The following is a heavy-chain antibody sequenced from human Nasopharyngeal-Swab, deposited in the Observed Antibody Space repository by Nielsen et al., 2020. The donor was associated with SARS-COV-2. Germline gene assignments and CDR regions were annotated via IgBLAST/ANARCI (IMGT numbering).Heavy chain of an antibody. CDR1: GFTVRSNY. J-gene: IGHJ3*02. Sequence: GESLKISCAASGFTVRSNYMSWVRQAPGRGLEWVSVIYTAGSTYYGDSVKGRFTISRDNSKNTVFLQMNSLRADDTAVYYCAKTTVTTFFDIWGQGTVVTVSS. D-gene: IGHD4-17*01. CDR2: IYTAGST. CDR3: AKTTVTTFFDI. V-gene: IGHV3-66*01.